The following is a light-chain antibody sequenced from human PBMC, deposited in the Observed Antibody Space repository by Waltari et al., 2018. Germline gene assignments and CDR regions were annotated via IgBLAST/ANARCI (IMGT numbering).Light chain of an antibody. Sequence: QSALTQPASVSGSPGQSITISCTGTSRYVVVYDRVSWYQPHPVKAPKLMIYEVTNRPAGVSNRYAGSRSGNTASRTSSVLQAEDEANYYCSSFTSWNTRVFGGGTKVTVL. CDR2: EVT. CDR1: SRYVVVYDR. CDR3: SSFTSWNTRV. J-gene: IGLJ3*02. V-gene: IGLV2-14*01.